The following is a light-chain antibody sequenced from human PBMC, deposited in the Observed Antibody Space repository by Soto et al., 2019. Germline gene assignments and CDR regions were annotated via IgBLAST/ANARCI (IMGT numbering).Light chain of an antibody. Sequence: LTQPASVSGAPGPTARNNCGGNNIGSKSVHWYQQKPGQAPVLVVYDDSDRPSGIPERFSGSNSGNTATLTISRVEAGDEADYYCQVWDSSRDHHYVFGTGTKVTVL. CDR3: QVWDSSRDHHYV. V-gene: IGLV3-21*02. CDR2: DDS. J-gene: IGLJ1*01. CDR1: NIGSKS.